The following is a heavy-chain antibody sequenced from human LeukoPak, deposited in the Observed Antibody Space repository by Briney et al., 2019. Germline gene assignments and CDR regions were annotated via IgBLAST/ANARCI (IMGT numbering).Heavy chain of an antibody. CDR3: VKGVAARLDY. J-gene: IGHJ4*02. CDR2: INSNGGIT. D-gene: IGHD6-6*01. V-gene: IGHV3-64D*09. CDR1: GXTFSSYA. Sequence: GGSLRLSCSASGXTFSSYAMHWVRQAPGKGQEYVSAINSNGGITFYADSMKGRFTISRDDSKNTLYLQMSSLRAEDTAIYYCVKGVAARLDYWGQGTLVTVSS.